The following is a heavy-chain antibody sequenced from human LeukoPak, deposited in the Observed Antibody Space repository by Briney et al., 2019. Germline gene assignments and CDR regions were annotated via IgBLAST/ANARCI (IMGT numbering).Heavy chain of an antibody. V-gene: IGHV4-34*01. CDR1: GGSFSGYY. CDR2: INHSGST. D-gene: IGHD2-15*01. Sequence: SETLSLTCAVYGGSFSGYYWSWIRQPPGKGLEWIGEINHSGSTNYNPSLKSRVTISVDASKNQFSLKLSSVTAADTAVYYCARARCSGGSCYGSYYYYGMDVWGQGTTVTVSS. J-gene: IGHJ6*02. CDR3: ARARCSGGSCYGSYYYYGMDV.